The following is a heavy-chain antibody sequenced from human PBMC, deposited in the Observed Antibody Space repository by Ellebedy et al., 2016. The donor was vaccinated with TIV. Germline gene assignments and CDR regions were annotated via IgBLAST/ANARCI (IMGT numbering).Heavy chain of an antibody. J-gene: IGHJ4*02. V-gene: IGHV3-48*02. CDR3: ARDPGDY. CDR2: ISTSGYTK. D-gene: IGHD7-27*01. CDR1: GFTFSNYA. Sequence: GESLKISCAASGFTFSNYALSWVRQAPGKGLAWVSHISTSGYTKYYAKSVKGRFPISRDNAKNSLYLQMNSLSDDDTAVDYCARDPGDYWGQGTLVTVSP.